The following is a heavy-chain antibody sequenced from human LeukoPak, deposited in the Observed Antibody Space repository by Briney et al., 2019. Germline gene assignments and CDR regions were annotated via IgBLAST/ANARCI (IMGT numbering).Heavy chain of an antibody. CDR2: IYYSGST. J-gene: IGHJ3*02. CDR3: ASAPPDYYDSSGYSGQGAFDI. CDR1: AGSISSYY. V-gene: IGHV4-59*08. D-gene: IGHD3-22*01. Sequence: PETLSLTCTVSAGSISSYYWSWIRQPPGKGLEWIGYIYYSGSTNYNTSLKTRVTISVDTSKNQFSLKLSSVTAAETAVYYCASAPPDYYDSSGYSGQGAFDIWGQGTMVTVSS.